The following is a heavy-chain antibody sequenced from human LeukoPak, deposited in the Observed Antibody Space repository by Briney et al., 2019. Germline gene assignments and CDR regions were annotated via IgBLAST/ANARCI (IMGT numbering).Heavy chain of an antibody. CDR1: GGSLISHY. D-gene: IGHD1-26*01. V-gene: IGHV4-59*11. CDR3: AGAVGALLTWAF. CDR2: IYDFGST. Sequence: PSETLSLTCTVSGGSLISHYWSWIRRTPGKGLEWIGYIYDFGSTDYNPSLKSRITMSVDTSKNQFSLERNSVTAADTAIYYCAGAVGALLTWAFWGQGTLVTVSS. J-gene: IGHJ4*02.